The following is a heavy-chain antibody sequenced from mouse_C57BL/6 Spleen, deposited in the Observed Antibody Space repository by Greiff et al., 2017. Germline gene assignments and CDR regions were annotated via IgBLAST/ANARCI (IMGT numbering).Heavy chain of an antibody. CDR3: ARDYDGSDWYFDV. J-gene: IGHJ1*03. V-gene: IGHV14-3*01. D-gene: IGHD1-1*01. Sequence: VQLQQSVAELVRPGASVKLSCTASGSNITNTYMHWVKQRHEQGLEWIGRIDPANGNTKYAPKFQGKATLTADTSSNTAYLQLRSLTSEDTAIYFTARDYDGSDWYFDVWGTGTTVTVSS. CDR2: IDPANGNT. CDR1: GSNITNTY.